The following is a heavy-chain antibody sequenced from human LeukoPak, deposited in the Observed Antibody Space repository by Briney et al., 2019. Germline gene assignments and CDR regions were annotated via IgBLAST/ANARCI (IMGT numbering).Heavy chain of an antibody. CDR2: INPNSGGT. CDR1: GYTFTVYY. CDR3: ARYELTI. J-gene: IGHJ1*01. V-gene: IGHV1-2*02. D-gene: IGHD1-7*01. Sequence: ASVRVSCKASGYTFTVYYMHWVRQASGQGREGGGWINPNSGGTNYAQKFQGRVTITRDTSISTAYMELSRLRSDDTAVYYCARYELTIWGQGTLVPVSS.